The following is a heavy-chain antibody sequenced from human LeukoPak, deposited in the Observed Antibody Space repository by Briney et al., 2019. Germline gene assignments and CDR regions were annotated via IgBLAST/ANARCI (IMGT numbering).Heavy chain of an antibody. CDR1: GGSFSGYY. D-gene: IGHD2-2*01. Sequence: SETLSLTCAVYGGSFSGYYWSWIRQPQGKGLEWIGEINHSGSTNYNPSLKSRVTISVDTSKNQFSLKLTSVTAADTAVYYCARGGLYCSSSSCTPDWFDPWGQGTLVTVSS. CDR3: ARGGLYCSSSSCTPDWFDP. V-gene: IGHV4-34*01. CDR2: INHSGST. J-gene: IGHJ5*02.